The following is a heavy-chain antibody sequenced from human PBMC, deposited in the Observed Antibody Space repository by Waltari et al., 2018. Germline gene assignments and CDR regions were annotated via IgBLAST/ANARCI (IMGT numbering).Heavy chain of an antibody. Sequence: QVQLQQSGPGLVRPSETLSLTCSVSGGSISDYSWNWIRQSPGKGLEWIGYIYHTGRTNYKPSLQSRVTMSVDTSKSQFSLRLSSVTAADTAVYYCARWDSRGRYFGDWGQGTPVIVSS. CDR3: ARWDSRGRYFGD. CDR1: GGSISDYS. J-gene: IGHJ4*02. V-gene: IGHV4-59*08. CDR2: IYHTGRT. D-gene: IGHD3-22*01.